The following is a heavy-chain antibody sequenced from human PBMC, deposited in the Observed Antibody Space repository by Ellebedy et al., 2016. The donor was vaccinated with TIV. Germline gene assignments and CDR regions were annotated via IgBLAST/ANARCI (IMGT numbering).Heavy chain of an antibody. V-gene: IGHV3-23*01. D-gene: IGHD6-6*01. CDR3: AKVAAGPGGVWVFDY. Sequence: PGGSLRLSCAASGFTFSSYAMTWVRQAPGKGLEWVSAITYSVSSTYYADSVKGRFTLSRDNSKNTLYLQMNSLRAEDTAVYYCAKVAAGPGGVWVFDYWGQGTLVTVSS. CDR2: ITYSVSST. J-gene: IGHJ4*02. CDR1: GFTFSSYA.